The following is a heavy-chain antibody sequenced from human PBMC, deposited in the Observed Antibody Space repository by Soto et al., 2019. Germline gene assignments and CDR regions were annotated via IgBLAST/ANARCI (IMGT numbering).Heavy chain of an antibody. D-gene: IGHD1-1*01. CDR1: GFTFSGYG. CDR2: VSYDGSYP. J-gene: IGHJ4*01. Sequence: SLRLSCAASGFTFSGYGMHWVRQAPGKGLEWVAFVSYDGSYPYYADSVMGRFTVSRDNSKNTLYLQLNSLRIEDTAVYYCASLTWTESGGLFDYWGQGTLVTVSS. V-gene: IGHV3-30*03. CDR3: ASLTWTESGGLFDY.